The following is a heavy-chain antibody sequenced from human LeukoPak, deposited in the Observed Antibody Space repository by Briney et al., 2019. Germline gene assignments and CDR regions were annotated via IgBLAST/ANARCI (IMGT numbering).Heavy chain of an antibody. D-gene: IGHD3-22*01. J-gene: IGHJ4*02. V-gene: IGHV3-21*01. CDR2: ISISSAYI. CDR3: ARGGHGYYDSSGYQRYFDY. CDR1: GFTFSTFS. Sequence: GGSLRLSCATSGFTFSTFSMNWVRQAPGKGLEWVSFISISSAYIYYADSVKGRFTISRDNAKNSLYLQMNSLRAEDTAVYYCARGGHGYYDSSGYQRYFDYWGQGTLVTVSS.